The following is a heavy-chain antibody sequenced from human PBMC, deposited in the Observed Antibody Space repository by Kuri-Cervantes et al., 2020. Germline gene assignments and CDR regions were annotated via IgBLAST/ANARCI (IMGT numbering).Heavy chain of an antibody. CDR3: ARINKRDRTTPRTTLGIKDAFDI. CDR1: GGSISSSNW. Sequence: SETLSLTCAVSGGSISSSNWWSWVRQPPGKGLEWIGEINHSGSTNYNPSLKSRVTISVDTSKNQFSLKLSSVTAADTAVYYCARINKRDRTTPRTTLGIKDAFDIWGQGTMVTVSS. D-gene: IGHD2/OR15-2a*01. V-gene: IGHV4-4*02. CDR2: INHSGST. J-gene: IGHJ3*02.